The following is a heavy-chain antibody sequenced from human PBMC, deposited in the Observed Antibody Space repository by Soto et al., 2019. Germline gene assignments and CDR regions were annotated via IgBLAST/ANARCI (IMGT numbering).Heavy chain of an antibody. CDR3: ARAVDIVAMAEGTAFDY. D-gene: IGHD5-12*01. Sequence: ASVKVSCKASGYTFTSYYMHWVRQAPGQGLEWMGIINPSGGSTSYAQKFQGRVTMTRDTSTSTVYMELSSLRSEDTAVYYCARAVDIVAMAEGTAFDYWGQGTLVTVSS. J-gene: IGHJ4*02. CDR2: INPSGGST. V-gene: IGHV1-46*01. CDR1: GYTFTSYY.